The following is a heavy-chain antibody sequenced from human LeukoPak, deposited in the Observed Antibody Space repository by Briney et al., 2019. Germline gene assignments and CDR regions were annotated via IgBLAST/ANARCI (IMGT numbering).Heavy chain of an antibody. CDR3: ARETPTTVTLHYYYYYMDV. CDR2: INHSGST. CDR1: GGSFSGYY. Sequence: SETLSLTCAVYGGSFSGYYWSWIRQPPGKGLEWIGEINHSGSTNYNPSLKSRVTISVDTSKNQFSLKLSSVTAADTAVYYCARETPTTVTLHYYYYYMDVWGKGTTVTVSS. J-gene: IGHJ6*03. D-gene: IGHD4-11*01. V-gene: IGHV4-34*01.